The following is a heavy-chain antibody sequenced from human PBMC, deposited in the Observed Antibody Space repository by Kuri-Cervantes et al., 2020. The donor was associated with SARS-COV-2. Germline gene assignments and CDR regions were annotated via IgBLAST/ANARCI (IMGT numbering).Heavy chain of an antibody. Sequence: SETLSLTCTVSGDSISSSRYYWGWIRQPPGKGLEWIGSMYYSGSTYYNPSLKSRLTISVDTSKNQFSLKLSSVTAADTAVYHCARVSGSGSNWAWYFDLWGRGTLVTVSS. CDR3: ARVSGSGSNWAWYFDL. D-gene: IGHD1-26*01. CDR2: MYYSGST. J-gene: IGHJ2*01. CDR1: GDSISSSRYY. V-gene: IGHV4-39*07.